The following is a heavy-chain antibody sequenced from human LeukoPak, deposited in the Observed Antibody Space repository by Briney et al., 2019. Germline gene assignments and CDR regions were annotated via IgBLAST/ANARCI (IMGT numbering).Heavy chain of an antibody. J-gene: IGHJ3*02. Sequence: PGGSLRLSCAASGFTFDDYAMHWVRQVPGKGLEWVSGISWNSGTIGYADSVKGRFTISRDNAKNSLYLQMSSLRADDMALYYCSKDTCSSTTCQTNAFDIWGQGTMVTVSS. CDR3: SKDTCSSTTCQTNAFDI. D-gene: IGHD2-2*01. CDR1: GFTFDDYA. CDR2: ISWNSGTI. V-gene: IGHV3-9*03.